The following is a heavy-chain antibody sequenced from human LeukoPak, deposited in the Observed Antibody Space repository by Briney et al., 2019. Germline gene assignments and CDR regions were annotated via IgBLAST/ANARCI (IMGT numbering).Heavy chain of an antibody. V-gene: IGHV1-2*04. J-gene: IGHJ5*02. D-gene: IGHD6-19*01. CDR2: INPNSGGT. CDR1: GYTFTGYY. CDR3: GRDKAVAGMGYNWFDP. Sequence: ASVKVSCKASGYTFTGYYMHWVRQAPGQGLQWMGWINPNSGGTNYAQKFQGWVTMTRDTSISTAYMELSRLRSDDTAVYYCGRDKAVAGMGYNWFDPWGQGTLVTVSS.